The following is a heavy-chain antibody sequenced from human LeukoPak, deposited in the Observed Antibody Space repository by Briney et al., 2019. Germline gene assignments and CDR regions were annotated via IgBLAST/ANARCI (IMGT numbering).Heavy chain of an antibody. CDR2: ISAYNGNT. CDR3: AAGGDYYGSGSYYTHYYGMDV. V-gene: IGHV1-18*01. J-gene: IGHJ6*02. Sequence: GASVKVSCKASGYTFTSYGISWVRQAPGQGLEWMGWISAYNGNTNYAQKLQGRVTMTTDTSTSTAYMELRSLRSDDTAVYYCAAGGDYYGSGSYYTHYYGMDVWGQGTTVTVSS. D-gene: IGHD3-10*01. CDR1: GYTFTSYG.